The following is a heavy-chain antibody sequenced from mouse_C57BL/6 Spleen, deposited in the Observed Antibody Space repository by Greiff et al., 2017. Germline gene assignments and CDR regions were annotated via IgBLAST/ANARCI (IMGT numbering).Heavy chain of an antibody. CDR1: GYSFTGYY. V-gene: IGHV1-42*01. CDR3: AYAPYTEYFDV. CDR2: INPSTGGT. D-gene: IGHD1-1*01. Sequence: EVQLQQSGPELVKPGASVKISCKASGYSFTGYYMNWVKQSPEKSLEWIGEINPSTGGTTYNQKFKAKDTLTVDKSSSTAYMQLKSLTSEDSAVYYCAYAPYTEYFDVWGTGTTVTVSS. J-gene: IGHJ1*03.